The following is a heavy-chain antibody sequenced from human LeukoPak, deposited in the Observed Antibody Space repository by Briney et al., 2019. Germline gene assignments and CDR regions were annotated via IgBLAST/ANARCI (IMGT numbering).Heavy chain of an antibody. CDR2: IYHSGST. J-gene: IGHJ3*02. Sequence: PLETLSLTCTVSGYSISSGYYWGWIRQPPGKGLEWIGSIYHSGSTYYNPSLKSRVTISVDTSKNQFSLKLSSVTAADTAVYYCARGKDDAFDIWGQGTMVTVSS. CDR1: GYSISSGYY. V-gene: IGHV4-38-2*02. CDR3: ARGKDDAFDI.